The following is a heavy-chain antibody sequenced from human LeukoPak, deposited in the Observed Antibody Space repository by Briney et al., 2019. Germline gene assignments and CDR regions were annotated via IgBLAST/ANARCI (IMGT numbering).Heavy chain of an antibody. CDR1: GFTFSSYA. J-gene: IGHJ4*02. CDR3: AKMGGGTNGILTGYFDY. Sequence: GGSLRLSCAASGFTFSSYAMSWVRQAPGKGLEWVSAISGSGGSTYYADSVKGRFTISRDNSKNMLYLQMNSLRAEDTAVYYCAKMGGGTNGILTGYFDYWGQGTLVTVSS. CDR2: ISGSGGST. V-gene: IGHV3-23*01. D-gene: IGHD3-9*01.